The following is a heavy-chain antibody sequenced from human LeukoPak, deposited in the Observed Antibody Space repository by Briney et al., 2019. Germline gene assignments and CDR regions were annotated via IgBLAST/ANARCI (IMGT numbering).Heavy chain of an antibody. CDR1: GYTFTSYG. CDR3: ARGIFVSSSGYNWFDP. D-gene: IGHD6-13*01. V-gene: IGHV1-18*01. CDR2: ISAYNGNT. Sequence: ASVTVSCKASGYTFTSYGISWVRQAPGQGLEWMGWISAYNGNTNYAQKLQSRVTMTTDTSTSTAYMELRSLRSDDTAVYYCARGIFVSSSGYNWFDPWGQGTLVTVSS. J-gene: IGHJ5*02.